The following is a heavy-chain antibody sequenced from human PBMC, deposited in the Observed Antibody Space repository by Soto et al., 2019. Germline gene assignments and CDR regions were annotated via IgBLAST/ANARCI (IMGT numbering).Heavy chain of an antibody. D-gene: IGHD3-10*01. CDR1: EYTFTDYF. CDR2: INLGGTTT. J-gene: IGHJ4*02. CDR3: IGEESGMRYFDD. V-gene: IGHV1-46*03. Sequence: QVQLVQSGAEVKKPGASVKLSCQASEYTFTDYFIHWVRQAPGQGLEWMGLINLGGTTTTYAQKLQGRLTIIRDSSTRTAYMELSSLRSEDTAMYYCIGEESGMRYFDDWGQGTLVSVSS.